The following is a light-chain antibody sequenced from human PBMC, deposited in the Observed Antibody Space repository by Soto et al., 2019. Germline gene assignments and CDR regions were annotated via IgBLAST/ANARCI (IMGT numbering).Light chain of an antibody. CDR2: DVS. J-gene: IGLJ1*01. Sequence: QSALTQPASVSGSPGQSITISCTGSTSDFGGYNYVSWYQLLPGKAPELMIYDVSNRPSGVSNRFSGSKSGNTASLTISGLQAEDEADYYCNSYTSSGTYVFGTGTKVTVL. V-gene: IGLV2-14*03. CDR3: NSYTSSGTYV. CDR1: TSDFGGYNY.